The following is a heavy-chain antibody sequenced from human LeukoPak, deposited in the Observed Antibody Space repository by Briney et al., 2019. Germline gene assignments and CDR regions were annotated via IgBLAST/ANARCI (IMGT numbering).Heavy chain of an antibody. CDR3: ARTPREVGTSNNWFDP. CDR2: IYNSGST. J-gene: IGHJ5*02. V-gene: IGHV4-59*01. D-gene: IGHD1-26*01. Sequence: SETLSLTCTVSGASISSYYWSWIRQPPGKGLEWIGYIYNSGSTNYNLSLKSRVTISVDTSKNQFSLKLSSVTAADTAVYYCARTPREVGTSNNWFDPWGQGTLVTVSS. CDR1: GASISSYY.